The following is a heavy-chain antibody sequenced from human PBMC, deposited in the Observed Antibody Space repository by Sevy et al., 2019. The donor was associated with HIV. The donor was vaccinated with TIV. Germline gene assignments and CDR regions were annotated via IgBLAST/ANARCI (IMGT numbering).Heavy chain of an antibody. J-gene: IGHJ5*02. CDR3: ARDPTGAAAAMSWFDP. V-gene: IGHV1-2*02. D-gene: IGHD2-2*01. CDR2: MNPNSGGT. Sequence: ASVKVSCQASGYTFTGYYMHWVRQAPGQGLEWMGWMNPNSGGTNYAQKFQGRVTMTRDTSISTAYMELSSLRSDDTAVYYCARDPTGAAAAMSWFDPWGQGTLVTVSS. CDR1: GYTFTGYY.